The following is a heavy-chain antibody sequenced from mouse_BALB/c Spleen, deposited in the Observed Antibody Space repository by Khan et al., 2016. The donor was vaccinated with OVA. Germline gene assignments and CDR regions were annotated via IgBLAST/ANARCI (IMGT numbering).Heavy chain of an antibody. J-gene: IGHJ3*01. CDR1: GYTFTDYY. CDR2: FYPGSDST. V-gene: IGHV1-77*01. D-gene: IGHD2-3*01. CDR3: AREWGAWMDN. Sequence: QVQLQQSGAELARPGASVKLSCKASGYTFTDYYINWMRQRTGQGLEWIGEFYPGSDSTNYHENFKGKATLTADKSSSTAYMQISSLTSEDSAVYNRAREWGAWMDNWGQGTLVTVSA.